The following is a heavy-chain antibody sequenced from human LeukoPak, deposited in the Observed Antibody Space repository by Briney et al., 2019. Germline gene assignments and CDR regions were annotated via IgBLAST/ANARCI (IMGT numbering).Heavy chain of an antibody. D-gene: IGHD6-19*01. J-gene: IGHJ3*02. CDR3: AKDIRSGCYLCAFDI. CDR2: IRSSGSGGST. Sequence: ETLSLTCTVSGYSISSGYYWGWIRQPPGKGLEWVSVIRSSGSGGSTYYADSVKGRFTISRDNSKNMLYLQMNNLRAEDTAIYYCAKDIRSGCYLCAFDIWGQGTRVTVSS. CDR1: GYSISSGYY. V-gene: IGHV3-23*01.